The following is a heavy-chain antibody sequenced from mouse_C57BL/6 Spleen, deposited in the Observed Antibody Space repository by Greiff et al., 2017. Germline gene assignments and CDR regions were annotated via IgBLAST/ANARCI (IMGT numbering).Heavy chain of an antibody. CDR1: GFTFSDYG. J-gene: IGHJ3*01. V-gene: IGHV5-17*01. Sequence: DVMLVESGGGLVKPGGSLKLSCAASGFTFSDYGMHWVRQAPEKGLEWVAYISSGSSTIYYADTVKGRFTISRDNAKNTLFLQMTSLRSEDTAMYYCAKAGTLAWFACWGQGTLVTVSA. CDR2: ISSGSSTI. CDR3: AKAGTLAWFAC. D-gene: IGHD4-1*01.